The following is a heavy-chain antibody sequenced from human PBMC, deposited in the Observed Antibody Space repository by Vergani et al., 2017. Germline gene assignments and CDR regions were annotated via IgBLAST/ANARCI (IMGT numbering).Heavy chain of an antibody. CDR2: IYTSGST. J-gene: IGHJ4*02. CDR1: VGSISSGSYY. V-gene: IGHV4-61*02. D-gene: IGHD3-3*01. Sequence: QLQLQESGPGLVKPSETLSLTCTFPVGSISSGSYYWSWIRQPAGKGREWIGRIYTSGSTNYNPSLKSRVTISVDTSKNQFSLKLSSVTAAHAAVYYCARDAVWSGYYSLDYWGQGTLVTVSS. CDR3: ARDAVWSGYYSLDY.